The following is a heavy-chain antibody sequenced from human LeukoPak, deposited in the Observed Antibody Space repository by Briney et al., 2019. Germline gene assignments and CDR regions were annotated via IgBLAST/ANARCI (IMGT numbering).Heavy chain of an antibody. D-gene: IGHD2-15*01. CDR3: ATIRFYCGGGSCSDF. CDR2: INPNSGGT. J-gene: IGHJ4*02. V-gene: IGHV1-2*02. Sequence: ASVKVSCKASGYTFTGYYMHWVRQAPGQGLEWMGWINPNSGGTNYAQKFQGRVTMTRDTSISTAYMELSRLTSDNTAVYYCATIRFYCGGGSCSDFWGQGTLVTVSS. CDR1: GYTFTGYY.